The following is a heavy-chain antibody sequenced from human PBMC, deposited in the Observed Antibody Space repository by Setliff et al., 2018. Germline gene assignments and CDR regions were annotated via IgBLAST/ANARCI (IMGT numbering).Heavy chain of an antibody. CDR1: GGTFSSYD. CDR2: IIPIFGTA. D-gene: IGHD2-2*02. J-gene: IGHJ6*02. CDR3: AGDSRGLVPAAIEGSYYYYGMDV. V-gene: IGHV1-69*13. Sequence: SVKVSCKASGGTFSSYDISWVRQAPGQGLEWMGGIIPIFGTANYAQKFQGRVTITADESTSTAYMELSSLRSEDTAVYYCAGDSRGLVPAAIEGSYYYYGMDVWGQGTTVTVSS.